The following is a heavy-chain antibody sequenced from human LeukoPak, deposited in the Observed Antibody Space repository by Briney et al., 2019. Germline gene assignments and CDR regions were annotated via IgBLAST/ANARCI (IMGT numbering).Heavy chain of an antibody. CDR2: IYYSGST. D-gene: IGHD6-13*01. CDR3: ARDLQQLRAFDI. CDR1: GGSFSGYY. V-gene: IGHV4-34*01. Sequence: SETLSLTCAMYGGSFSGYYWSWIRQPPGKGLEWIGSIYYSGSTYYNPSLKSRVTISVDTSKNQFSLKLSSVTAADTAVYYCARDLQQLRAFDIWGQGTMVTVSS. J-gene: IGHJ3*02.